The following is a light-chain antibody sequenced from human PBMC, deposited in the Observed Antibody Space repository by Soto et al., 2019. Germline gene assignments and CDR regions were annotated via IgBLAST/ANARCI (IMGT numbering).Light chain of an antibody. CDR3: QQYDRPPLT. V-gene: IGKV3-20*01. Sequence: EIVLTQSPGTLSLSPGERATLSCRANQGISATKLAWYQQKPGRAPRLLIYGASSRATGIPDRFSGGGSGTDFTLTISRLEPEDFAVYYCQQYDRPPLTFGGGTKVEI. CDR1: QGISATK. CDR2: GAS. J-gene: IGKJ4*01.